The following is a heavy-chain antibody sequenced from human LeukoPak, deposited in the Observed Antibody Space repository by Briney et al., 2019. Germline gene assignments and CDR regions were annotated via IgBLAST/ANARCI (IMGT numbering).Heavy chain of an antibody. D-gene: IGHD6-13*01. Sequence: GGSLRLSCAASGFTFSNAWMSWVRQAPGKGLEWVSSISSSSSYIYYADSVKGRFTISRDNAKNSLYLQMNSLRAEDTAVYYCASDHYSSSLAFDYWGQGTLVTVSS. J-gene: IGHJ4*02. CDR1: GFTFSNAW. CDR3: ASDHYSSSLAFDY. V-gene: IGHV3-21*01. CDR2: ISSSSSYI.